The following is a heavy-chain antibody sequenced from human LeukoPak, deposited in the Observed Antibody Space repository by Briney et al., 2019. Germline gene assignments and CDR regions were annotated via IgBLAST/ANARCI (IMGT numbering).Heavy chain of an antibody. CDR3: ARRAVTTNIWFDP. V-gene: IGHV4-38-2*02. CDR1: GYSISSGYF. CDR2: FYHSGIT. D-gene: IGHD4-17*01. Sequence: SETLSLTCTVSGYSISSGYFWGWIRQPPGKGLEWIGSFYHSGITYYNPSLKSRVTISVEMSKNQFSLKLSSVTAADTAVYYCARRAVTTNIWFDPWGQGTLVTVSS. J-gene: IGHJ5*02.